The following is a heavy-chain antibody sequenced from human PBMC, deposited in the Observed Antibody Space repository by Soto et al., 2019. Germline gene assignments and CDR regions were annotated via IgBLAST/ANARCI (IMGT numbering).Heavy chain of an antibody. CDR3: ARQWELLRDWFDP. V-gene: IGHV1-18*01. D-gene: IGHD1-26*01. J-gene: IGHJ5*02. CDR1: GYTFSSYG. Sequence: SSVKLSCKASGYTFSSYGISWVRQAPGQGLEWMGWISAYNGNTNYAQKLQGRVTMTTDTSTSTAYMELRSLRSDDTAVYYCARQWELLRDWFDPWGQGTLVTVSS. CDR2: ISAYNGNT.